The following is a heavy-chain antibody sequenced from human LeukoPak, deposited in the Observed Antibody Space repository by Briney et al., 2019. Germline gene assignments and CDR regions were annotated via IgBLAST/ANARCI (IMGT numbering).Heavy chain of an antibody. J-gene: IGHJ4*02. CDR3: ARGWGYSYADY. CDR1: GYTFTSYG. Sequence: ASVKVSCKASGYTFTSYGINWVRQAPGQGLEWMGWISAHNGDTNYAQKLQGRVTMTPDASTSTAYMELRSLRFDDTAVYYCARGWGYSYADYWGQGTLVTVSS. V-gene: IGHV1-18*01. CDR2: ISAHNGDT. D-gene: IGHD5-18*01.